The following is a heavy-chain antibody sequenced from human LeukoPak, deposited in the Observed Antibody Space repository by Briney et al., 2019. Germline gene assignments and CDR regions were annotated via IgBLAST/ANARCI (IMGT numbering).Heavy chain of an antibody. V-gene: IGHV1-2*02. J-gene: IGHJ4*02. CDR2: INPNSGGT. CDR3: ARLSGEQWLVNDCYFDY. Sequence: ASVKVSCKASGYTFTGYYMHWVRQAPGQGLEWMGWINPNSGGTNYAQKFQGRVTMTRDTSISTAYMELSRLRSDDTAVYYCARLSGEQWLVNDCYFDYWGQGTLVTVSS. CDR1: GYTFTGYY. D-gene: IGHD6-19*01.